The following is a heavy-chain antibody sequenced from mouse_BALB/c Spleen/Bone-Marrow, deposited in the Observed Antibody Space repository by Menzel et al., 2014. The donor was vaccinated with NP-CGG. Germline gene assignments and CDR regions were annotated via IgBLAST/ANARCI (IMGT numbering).Heavy chain of an antibody. CDR1: CYTFSRDT. CDR3: TIRYYAMDY. D-gene: IGHD1-1*01. CDR2: INPSSAYT. J-gene: IGHJ4*01. Sequence: VQLQQSGAEPARPGASVKMSCPASCYTFSRDTIHWEKQRPGQGLEWIGYINPSSAYTNYNQKFKDKATLTADKSSSTAYMQLSSPTSEDSAVYYCTIRYYAMDYWGQGTSVTVSS. V-gene: IGHV1-4*01.